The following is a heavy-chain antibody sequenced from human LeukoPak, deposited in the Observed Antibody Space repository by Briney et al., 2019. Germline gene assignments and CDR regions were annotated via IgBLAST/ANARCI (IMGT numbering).Heavy chain of an antibody. D-gene: IGHD2-21*02. Sequence: PGGSLRLSCAASGFTFSSYGMHWVRQAPGKGLEWVAFIRYDGSNKYYADSVKGRFTISRDNSKNTLYLQMNSLRAEDTAVYYCAKGLTAYCGGDCYSVDYWGQGTLVTVSS. CDR3: AKGLTAYCGGDCYSVDY. CDR1: GFTFSSYG. V-gene: IGHV3-30*02. CDR2: IRYDGSNK. J-gene: IGHJ4*02.